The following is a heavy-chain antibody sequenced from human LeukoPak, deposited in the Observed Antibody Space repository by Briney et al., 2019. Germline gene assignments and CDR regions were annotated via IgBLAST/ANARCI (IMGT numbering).Heavy chain of an antibody. Sequence: PSETLSLTCTVSGGSISSYYWSWIRQPPGKGLERIGYIYYSGSTNYNPSLKSRVTISVDTSKNQFSLKLSSVTAADTAVYYCARGGYSSGWYRFDYWGQGTLVTVSS. V-gene: IGHV4-59*01. D-gene: IGHD6-19*01. CDR2: IYYSGST. J-gene: IGHJ4*02. CDR3: ARGGYSSGWYRFDY. CDR1: GGSISSYY.